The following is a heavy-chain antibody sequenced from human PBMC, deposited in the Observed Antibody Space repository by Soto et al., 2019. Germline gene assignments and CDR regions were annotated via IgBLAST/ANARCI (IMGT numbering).Heavy chain of an antibody. CDR2: ISGSGGST. D-gene: IGHD5-18*01. J-gene: IGHJ3*02. CDR3: AKHGIQLWSRDDDFDI. V-gene: IGHV3-23*01. Sequence: PGGSLRLSCAASGFTFSSYAMSWVRQAPGKGLEWVSAISGSGGSTYYADSVKGRFTISRDNSKNTLYLQMNSLRAEDTAVYYCAKHGIQLWSRDDDFDIWGQGTMVT. CDR1: GFTFSSYA.